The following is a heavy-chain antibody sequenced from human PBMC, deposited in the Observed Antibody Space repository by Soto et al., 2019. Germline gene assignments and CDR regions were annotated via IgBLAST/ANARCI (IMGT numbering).Heavy chain of an antibody. V-gene: IGHV4-59*08. CDR3: AKGRWFDP. CDR2: VHYSGST. CDR1: GGSISSDY. Sequence: PSETLSLPCTVSGGSISSDYWSWIRQPPGKGLEWIGYVHYSGSTNYNPSLKSRVTISIDTSKIQFSLKMISVTAADTGVYYCAKGRWFDPWGQGTLVTVSS. J-gene: IGHJ5*02.